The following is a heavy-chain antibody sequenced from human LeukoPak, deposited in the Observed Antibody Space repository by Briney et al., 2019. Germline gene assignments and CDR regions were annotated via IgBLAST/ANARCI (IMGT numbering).Heavy chain of an antibody. CDR1: GFTFSSYA. J-gene: IGHJ4*02. V-gene: IGHV3-23*01. CDR2: ISGSGGST. D-gene: IGHD3-22*01. Sequence: GGSLRLSCAASGFTFSSYAMSWVRQAPGKGLEWVSAISGSGGSTYYADSVKGRFTISRDNSKNTLYLQMNSLRAEDTAVYYCAKDHGDDRSGYYNYWGQGALVTVSS. CDR3: AKDHGDDRSGYYNY.